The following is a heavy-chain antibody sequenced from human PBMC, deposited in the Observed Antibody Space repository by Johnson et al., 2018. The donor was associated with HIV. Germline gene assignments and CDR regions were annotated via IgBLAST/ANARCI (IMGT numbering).Heavy chain of an antibody. J-gene: IGHJ3*02. V-gene: IGHV3-9*01. CDR1: GFRFDDYA. CDR2: ISWNSGSI. Sequence: VQLVESGGGVVQPGGSLRLSCEGSGFRFDDYAMHWVRQAPGKGLEWVSGISWNSGSIGYADSVKGRFSISRDNAKKSLYLQLNSLSAEDTALYYCPRDSTPWGADYVGYAFDIWGRGTMVTVSS. D-gene: IGHD4-17*01. CDR3: PRDSTPWGADYVGYAFDI.